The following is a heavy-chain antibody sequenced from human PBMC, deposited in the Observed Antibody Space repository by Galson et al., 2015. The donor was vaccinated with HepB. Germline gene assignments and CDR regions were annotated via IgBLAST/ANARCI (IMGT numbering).Heavy chain of an antibody. J-gene: IGHJ6*02. D-gene: IGHD2-2*01. CDR1: GFSFSSYS. CDR2: ISSSSSTI. V-gene: IGHV3-48*02. CDR3: ASISVGSYYYYGRDV. Sequence: SLRLSCAASGFSFSSYSMNWVRQAPGKGLEWVSYISSSSSTIYYADSVKGRFTISRDNAKNSLYLQMNSLRDEDTAVYYCASISVGSYYYYGRDVWGRGTTVTVSS.